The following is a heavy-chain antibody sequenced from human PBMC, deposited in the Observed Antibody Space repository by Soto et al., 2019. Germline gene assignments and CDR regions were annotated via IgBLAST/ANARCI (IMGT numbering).Heavy chain of an antibody. CDR3: AKGFPRGNRLAARPDLGNWFDP. CDR2: ISGSGGST. V-gene: IGHV3-23*01. D-gene: IGHD6-6*01. J-gene: IGHJ5*02. Sequence: GGSLRLSCAASGFTFSSYAMSWVRQAPGKGLEWVSAISGSGGSTYYADSVKGRFTISRDNSKNTLYLQMNSLRAEDTAVYYCAKGFPRGNRLAARPDLGNWFDPWGQGTLVTVSS. CDR1: GFTFSSYA.